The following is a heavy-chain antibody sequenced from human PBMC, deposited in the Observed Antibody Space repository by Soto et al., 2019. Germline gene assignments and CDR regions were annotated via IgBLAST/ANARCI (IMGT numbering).Heavy chain of an antibody. V-gene: IGHV4-59*01. Sequence: AETLSLTCTVSGGSISSYYWSWIRQPPGKGLEWIGYIYYSGSTNYNPSLKSRVTISVDTSKNQFSLKLSSVTAADTAVYYCARASYFACFYMDAWGKGTTLTVSS. J-gene: IGHJ6*03. CDR2: IYYSGST. CDR1: GGSISSYY. CDR3: ARASYFACFYMDA. D-gene: IGHD3-10*01.